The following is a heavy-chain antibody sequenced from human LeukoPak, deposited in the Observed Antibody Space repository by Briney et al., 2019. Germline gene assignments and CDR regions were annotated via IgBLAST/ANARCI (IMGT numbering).Heavy chain of an antibody. CDR3: GRDDPGGGGLDY. D-gene: IGHD3-10*01. Sequence: SETLSLTCTVSGGSISSYYWSWIRQPPGKGLEWTGYIYYSGSTNYNPSLKSRVTISVDTSKNQFSLKLSSVTAADTAVYYGGRDDPGGGGLDYWGQGTLVTVSS. V-gene: IGHV4-59*01. CDR1: GGSISSYY. J-gene: IGHJ4*02. CDR2: IYYSGST.